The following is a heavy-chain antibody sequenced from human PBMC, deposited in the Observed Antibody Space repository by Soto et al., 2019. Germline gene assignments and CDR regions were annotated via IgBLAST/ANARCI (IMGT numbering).Heavy chain of an antibody. Sequence: ASVKVSCKASGFTFTTSAVQWVRQARGQRLEWIGWIVVGSGYTNYAQRFQERVTITRDMSTSTAYMEMSSLRSEDTAVYYCAATIAARIPGSYYGMDVWGQGTTVTVSS. CDR2: IVVGSGYT. J-gene: IGHJ6*02. V-gene: IGHV1-58*01. D-gene: IGHD6-6*01. CDR1: GFTFTTSA. CDR3: AATIAARIPGSYYGMDV.